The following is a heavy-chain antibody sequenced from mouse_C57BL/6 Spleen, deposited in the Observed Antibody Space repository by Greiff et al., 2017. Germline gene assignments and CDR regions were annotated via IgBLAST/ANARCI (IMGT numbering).Heavy chain of an antibody. J-gene: IGHJ4*01. CDR3: ARRSGGYYAMDY. CDR2: INPGSGGT. CDR1: GYAFTNYL. D-gene: IGHD1-1*02. V-gene: IGHV1-54*01. Sequence: QVQLQQSGAELVRPGTSVKVSCKASGYAFTNYLIYWVKQRPGQGLEWIGVINPGSGGTNYNETLKGQVTLYADKSSSTAYMQLSRLTSEDSAVYVCARRSGGYYAMDYWGQGTSVTVSS.